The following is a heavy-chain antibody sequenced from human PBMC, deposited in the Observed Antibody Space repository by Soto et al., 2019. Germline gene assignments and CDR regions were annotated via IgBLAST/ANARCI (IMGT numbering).Heavy chain of an antibody. Sequence: GGSLRLSCAESGFTFSSYGMHWVRQAPGKGLEWVAVIWYDGSNKYYADSVKGRFTISRDNSKNTLYLQMNSLSAEDTAVYYCARDPDTAMIPFDYWGQGTLVTVSS. D-gene: IGHD5-18*01. CDR2: IWYDGSNK. CDR3: ARDPDTAMIPFDY. J-gene: IGHJ4*02. CDR1: GFTFSSYG. V-gene: IGHV3-33*01.